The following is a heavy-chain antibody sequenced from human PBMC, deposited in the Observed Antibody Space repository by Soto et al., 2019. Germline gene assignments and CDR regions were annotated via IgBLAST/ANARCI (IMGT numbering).Heavy chain of an antibody. V-gene: IGHV3-15*01. Sequence: EVQLVESGGGLIKPGGSLRLSCEASGFTFTYAWMSWARQAPGKGLEWVGRIKSKTDGGTTDYAAPVKARFIIYRDDSKNTVYLQMNSLKAEDTALYYCSTDPTVLVRGVVVFDYWGQGTLVTVSS. CDR3: STDPTVLVRGVVVFDY. D-gene: IGHD3-10*01. CDR1: GFTFTYAW. J-gene: IGHJ4*02. CDR2: IKSKTDGGTT.